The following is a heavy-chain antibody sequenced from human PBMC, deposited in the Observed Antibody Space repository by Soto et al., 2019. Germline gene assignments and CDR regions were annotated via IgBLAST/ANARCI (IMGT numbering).Heavy chain of an antibody. D-gene: IGHD5-12*01. CDR2: ISYDGSNK. J-gene: IGHJ4*02. Sequence: GGSLRLSCAASGFTFSSYAMHWVRQAPGKGLEWVAVISYDGSNKYYADSVKTRLTISKDTSKNQVVLTMTNVDPVDTATYYCARIHGPSGNYDLDVWGQGTLVTVS. V-gene: IGHV3-30*14. CDR3: ARIHGPSGNYDLDV. CDR1: GFTFSSYA.